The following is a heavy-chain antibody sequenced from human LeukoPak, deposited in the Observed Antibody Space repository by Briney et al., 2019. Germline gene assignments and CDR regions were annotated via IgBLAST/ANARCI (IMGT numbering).Heavy chain of an antibody. CDR3: ARARTTVTTRHFDY. CDR2: INHSGST. J-gene: IGHJ4*02. V-gene: IGHV4-34*01. CDR1: GESIKSSY. Sequence: PSETLSLTCTVSGESIKSSYWSWIRQPAGKGLEWIGEINHSGSTNYNPSLKSRVTISVDTSKNQFSLKLSSVTAADTAVYYCARARTTVTTRHFDYWGQGTLVTVSS. D-gene: IGHD4-17*01.